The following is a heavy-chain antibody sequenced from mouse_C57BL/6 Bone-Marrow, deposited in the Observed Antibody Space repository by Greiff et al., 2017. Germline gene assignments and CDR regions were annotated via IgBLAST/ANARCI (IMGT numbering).Heavy chain of an antibody. Sequence: QVQLQQSGPGLVQPSQSLSITCTVSGFSLTSYGVHWVRQSPGKGLEWLGVIWSGGSTDYTAAFISRLSISKDNPKRQVFFKMNSLQADDTAIYYWARYPYYYGTFYYAMDYWGQGTSVTVSS. J-gene: IGHJ4*01. CDR1: GFSLTSYG. D-gene: IGHD1-1*01. CDR3: ARYPYYYGTFYYAMDY. V-gene: IGHV2-2*01. CDR2: IWSGGST.